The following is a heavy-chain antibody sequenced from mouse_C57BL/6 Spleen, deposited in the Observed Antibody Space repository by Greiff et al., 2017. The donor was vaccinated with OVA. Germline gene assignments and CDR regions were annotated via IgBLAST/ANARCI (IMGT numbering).Heavy chain of an antibody. Sequence: EVKLVESGPGMVKPSQSLSLTCTVTGYSITSGYDWHWIRHFPGNKLEWMGYISYSGSTNYNPSLKSRISITHDTSKNHFFLKLNSVTTEDTATYYCAREGTGAWFAYWGQGTLVTVSA. CDR3: AREGTGAWFAY. D-gene: IGHD3-3*01. J-gene: IGHJ3*01. CDR1: GYSITSGYD. CDR2: ISYSGST. V-gene: IGHV3-1*01.